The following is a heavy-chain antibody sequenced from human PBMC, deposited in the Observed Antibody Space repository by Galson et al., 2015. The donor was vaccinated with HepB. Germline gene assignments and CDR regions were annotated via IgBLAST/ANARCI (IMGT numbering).Heavy chain of an antibody. J-gene: IGHJ5*02. Sequence: SVKVSCKASGYTFTSYAMNWVRQAPGQGLEWMGWINTNTGNPTYAQGFTGRFVFSLDTSVSTAYLQISSLKAEDTAVYYCARDYFTTVWYNWFDPWGQGTLVTVSS. CDR1: GYTFTSYA. D-gene: IGHD2-21*01. V-gene: IGHV7-4-1*02. CDR2: INTNTGNP. CDR3: ARDYFTTVWYNWFDP.